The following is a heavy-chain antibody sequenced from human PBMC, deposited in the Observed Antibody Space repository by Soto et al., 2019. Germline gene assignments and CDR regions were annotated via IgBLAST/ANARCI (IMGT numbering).Heavy chain of an antibody. D-gene: IGHD6-13*01. CDR1: GFTFSSYG. CDR2: ISYDGSNK. CDR3: AKGIAEGGMDV. J-gene: IGHJ6*02. V-gene: IGHV3-30*18. Sequence: QVQLVESGGGVVQPGRSLRLSCAASGFTFSSYGMHWVRQAPGKGLEWVAVISYDGSNKYYADSVKGRFTISRDNYKNTLYLQMNSLRAEDTAVYYCAKGIAEGGMDVWGQGTTVTVSS.